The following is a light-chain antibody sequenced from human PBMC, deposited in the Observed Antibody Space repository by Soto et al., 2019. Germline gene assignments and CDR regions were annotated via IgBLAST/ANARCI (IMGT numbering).Light chain of an antibody. Sequence: DIQLTQSPSFLSASVGDRVTITCRASQGISSYLAWYQQKPGKAPKLLIYAASTLQSGVPSRFSGSGSGTEFTLTISSRQPEDFATYYCQQLNSYHITFGQGTRLEIK. J-gene: IGKJ5*01. CDR3: QQLNSYHIT. CDR1: QGISSY. V-gene: IGKV1-9*01. CDR2: AAS.